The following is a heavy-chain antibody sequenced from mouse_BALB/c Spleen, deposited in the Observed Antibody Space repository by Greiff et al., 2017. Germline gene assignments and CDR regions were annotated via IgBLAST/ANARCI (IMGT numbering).Heavy chain of an antibody. CDR1: GDSITSGY. J-gene: IGHJ4*01. Sequence: EVHLVESGPSLVKPSQTLSLTCSVTGDSITSGYWNWIRKFPGNKLEYMGYISYSGSTYYNPSLKSRISITRDTSKNQYYLQLNSVTTEDTATYYCARGGGYDDAMDYWGQGTSVTVSS. CDR3: ARGGGYDDAMDY. CDR2: ISYSGST. D-gene: IGHD2-2*01. V-gene: IGHV3-8*02.